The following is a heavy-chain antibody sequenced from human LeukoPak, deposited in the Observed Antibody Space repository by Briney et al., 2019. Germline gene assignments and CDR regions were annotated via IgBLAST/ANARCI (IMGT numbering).Heavy chain of an antibody. CDR3: ARGGSTSWISDGYFDY. CDR1: GGTFSSYA. J-gene: IGHJ4*02. Sequence: SVKVSCKASGGTFSSYAISGVRQAPGQGLEWMGGIIPIFGTANYAQKFQGRVTITTDESTSTAYMELSSLRSEDTAVYYCARGGSTSWISDGYFDYWGQGTLVTVSS. V-gene: IGHV1-69*05. CDR2: IIPIFGTA. D-gene: IGHD2-2*01.